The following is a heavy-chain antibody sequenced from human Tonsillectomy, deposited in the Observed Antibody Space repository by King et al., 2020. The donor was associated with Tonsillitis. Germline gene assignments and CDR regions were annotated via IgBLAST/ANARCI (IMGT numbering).Heavy chain of an antibody. CDR2: ICHSGST. Sequence: VQLQESGPGLVKPSETLSLTCTVSGYSISSGYYWGWIRQPPGKGLEWIGSICHSGSTYYNPSLKSRVTISVDTSKNQFSLKLSSVTAADTAIYYCATVVGNNWVGYNWFDPWGQGTLVTVSS. V-gene: IGHV4-38-2*02. J-gene: IGHJ5*02. CDR1: GYSISSGYY. D-gene: IGHD1-1*01. CDR3: ATVVGNNWVGYNWFDP.